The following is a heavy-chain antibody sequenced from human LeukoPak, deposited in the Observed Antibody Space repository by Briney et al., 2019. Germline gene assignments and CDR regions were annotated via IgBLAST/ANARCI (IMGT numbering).Heavy chain of an antibody. D-gene: IGHD5-18*01. Sequence: PSETLFLTCTVSGDSISTYYWSWIRQPPGKGLEWIAYIDYRGSTTYNPSLRSRVTISVDTSRNQISLRLSSVTAADTAVYYCARSRSGYSYDHAAFEIWGQGTMVTVSS. J-gene: IGHJ3*02. V-gene: IGHV4-59*01. CDR1: GDSISTYY. CDR2: IDYRGST. CDR3: ARSRSGYSYDHAAFEI.